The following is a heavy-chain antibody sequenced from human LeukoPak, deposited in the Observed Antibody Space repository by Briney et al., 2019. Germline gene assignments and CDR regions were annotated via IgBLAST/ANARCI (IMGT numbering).Heavy chain of an antibody. CDR1: GGSISTTSYY. CDR2: IYYSGST. D-gene: IGHD3-10*01. CDR3: ASSRGFGEFYFDY. J-gene: IGHJ4*02. V-gene: IGHV4-39*01. Sequence: PSETLSLTCTVSGGSISTTSYYWGWIRQPPGKGLECIGNIYYSGSTYYNPSLKSRDTISVDTSKNQFSLKLSSVTAADTAVYYCASSRGFGEFYFDYWGQGTLVTVSS.